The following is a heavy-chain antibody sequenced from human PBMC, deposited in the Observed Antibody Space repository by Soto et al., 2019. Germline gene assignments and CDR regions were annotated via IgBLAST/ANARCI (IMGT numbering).Heavy chain of an antibody. V-gene: IGHV3-30-3*01. CDR1: GFTFSNYA. CDR2: ILSDEINQ. J-gene: IGHJ3*02. D-gene: IGHD6-13*01. Sequence: QVQLVESGGGVVQPGRSLRLSCAASGFTFSNYAMHWVRQAPGKGLEWVAAILSDEINQYSADSVKRRFTISRDNSKNTLYLQMNSLRPEEPAVYYCAIIATSGGGDAFDIWGQGTMVTVSP. CDR3: AIIATSGGGDAFDI.